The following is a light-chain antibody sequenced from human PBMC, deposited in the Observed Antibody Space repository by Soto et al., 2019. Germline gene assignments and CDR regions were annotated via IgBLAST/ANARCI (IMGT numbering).Light chain of an antibody. J-gene: IGKJ1*01. CDR2: KAS. V-gene: IGKV1-5*03. CDR3: QQYNSYTVT. CDR1: QSISSW. Sequence: DIQMTQSPSTLSASVAHRVTITCRASQSISSWLAWYQQKPGKAPKLLIYKASSLESGVPSRFSGSGSGTEFTLTISSLQPDDFATYYCQQYNSYTVTFGQGTKVDIK.